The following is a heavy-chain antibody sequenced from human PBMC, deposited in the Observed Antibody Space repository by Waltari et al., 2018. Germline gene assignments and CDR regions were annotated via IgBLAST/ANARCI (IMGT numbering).Heavy chain of an antibody. CDR2: IYAGGGT. V-gene: IGHV3-53*01. CDR1: GFTVSSNY. Sequence: EVQLVESGGYLIRPGGSLRLSCAASGFTVSSNYMSWVRQAPGKGLEWVSLIYAGGGTYYADSVKGRFTISRDSSKNTLYLQLNSLRPEDTAVYYCATRYGDYGGDAFDIWGQGTMVTVSS. D-gene: IGHD4-17*01. J-gene: IGHJ3*02. CDR3: ATRYGDYGGDAFDI.